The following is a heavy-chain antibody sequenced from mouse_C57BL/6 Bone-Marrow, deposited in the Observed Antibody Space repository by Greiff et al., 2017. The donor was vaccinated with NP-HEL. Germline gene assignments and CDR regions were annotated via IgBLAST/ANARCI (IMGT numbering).Heavy chain of an antibody. CDR1: GYTFTSYW. CDR3: ARRGAQANDY. J-gene: IGHJ2*01. V-gene: IGHV1-64*01. CDR2: IHPNSGST. D-gene: IGHD3-2*02. Sequence: QVQLQQSGAELVKPGASVKLSCKASGYTFTSYWMHWVKQRPGQGLEWIGMIHPNSGSTNYNEKFKSKATLTVDKSSSTAYMQLSSLTSEDSAVYYCARRGAQANDYWGQGTTLTVSS.